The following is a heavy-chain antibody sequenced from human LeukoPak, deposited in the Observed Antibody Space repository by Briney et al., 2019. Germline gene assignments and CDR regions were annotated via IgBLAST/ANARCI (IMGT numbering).Heavy chain of an antibody. D-gene: IGHD3-16*01. CDR1: GGSISSSSYY. J-gene: IGHJ6*03. CDR3: ARLRGGLYYYYYMDV. CDR2: IYHSGST. V-gene: IGHV4-39*07. Sequence: PSETLSLTCTVSGGSISSSSYYWGWIRQPPGKGLEWIGSIYHSGSTYYNPSLKSRVTISVDTSKNQFSLKLSSVTAADTAVYYCARLRGGLYYYYYMDVWGKGTTVTVSS.